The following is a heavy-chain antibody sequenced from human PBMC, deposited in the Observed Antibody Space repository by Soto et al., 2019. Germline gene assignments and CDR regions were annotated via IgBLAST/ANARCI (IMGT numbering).Heavy chain of an antibody. Sequence: PSETLSLTCTVSGGSVSSGSYYWSWIRQPPGKGLEWIGYIYYSGSTNYNPSPKSRVTISVDTSASTAYMELSSLRSEDTAVYYCARAIRIAVAGNLGYWGQGTLVTVSS. CDR1: GGSVSSGSYY. CDR2: IYYSGST. J-gene: IGHJ4*02. V-gene: IGHV4-61*01. CDR3: ARAIRIAVAGNLGY. D-gene: IGHD6-19*01.